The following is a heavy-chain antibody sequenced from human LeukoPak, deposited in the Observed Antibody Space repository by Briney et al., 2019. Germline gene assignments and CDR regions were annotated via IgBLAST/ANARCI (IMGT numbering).Heavy chain of an antibody. Sequence: PGGSLRLSCAASGFTFSSYEMNWVRQAPGKGLEWVSYISSSGSTIYYADSVKGRFTISRDNAKNSLYLQMNSLRAEDTAVYYCARAPREYSYGTYYFDYWGQGTLVTVSS. J-gene: IGHJ4*02. CDR2: ISSSGSTI. CDR3: ARAPREYSYGTYYFDY. D-gene: IGHD5-18*01. V-gene: IGHV3-48*03. CDR1: GFTFSSYE.